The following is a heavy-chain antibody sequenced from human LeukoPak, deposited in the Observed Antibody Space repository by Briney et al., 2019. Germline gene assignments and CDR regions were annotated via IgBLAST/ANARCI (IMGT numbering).Heavy chain of an antibody. CDR3: AKDGGFMIVVRDAFDI. V-gene: IGHV3-23*01. CDR2: ISGSGGST. J-gene: IGHJ3*02. Sequence: GGSLRLSCAASGFTFSSYAMSWVRQAPGKGLEWVSAISGSGGSTYYADSVKGRFTISRDNSKNTLYLQMNSLRAEDTAVYYCAKDGGFMIVVRDAFDIWGQGTMVTVSS. CDR1: GFTFSSYA. D-gene: IGHD3-22*01.